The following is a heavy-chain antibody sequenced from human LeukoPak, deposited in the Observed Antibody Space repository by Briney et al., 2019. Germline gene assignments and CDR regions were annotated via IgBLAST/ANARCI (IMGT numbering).Heavy chain of an antibody. Sequence: SETLSLTCAVYGGSFSGYYWSWIRQPPGKGLEWTGDIHHSGSTNHNPSLKSRVTISVDTSKNQFALTLSSVTAADTAVYYCARGRLLGFGEGLNWFDPWGQGPLVTVSS. V-gene: IGHV4-34*01. CDR3: ARGRLLGFGEGLNWFDP. CDR1: GGSFSGYY. CDR2: IHHSGST. J-gene: IGHJ5*02. D-gene: IGHD3-10*01.